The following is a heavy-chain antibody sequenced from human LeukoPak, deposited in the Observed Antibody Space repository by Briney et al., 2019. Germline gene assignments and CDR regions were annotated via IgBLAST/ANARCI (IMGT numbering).Heavy chain of an antibody. CDR2: IYSGGST. V-gene: IGHV3-53*01. Sequence: GGSLRLSCAASGFTVSSNYMSWVRQAPGKGLEWVSVIYSGGSTYYADSVKGRLTISRDNSKNTLFLQTNSLRAEDTAVYYCARDPHFGYWGQGTLVTVSS. CDR3: ARDPHFGY. J-gene: IGHJ4*02. D-gene: IGHD3-10*01. CDR1: GFTVSSNY.